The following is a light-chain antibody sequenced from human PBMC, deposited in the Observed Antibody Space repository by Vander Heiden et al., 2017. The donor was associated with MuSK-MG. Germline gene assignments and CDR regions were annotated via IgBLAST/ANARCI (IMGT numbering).Light chain of an antibody. CDR2: RAS. CDR1: QSVLYSSNNKNY. CDR3: QQYYGTPYT. J-gene: IGKJ2*01. V-gene: IGKV4-1*01. Sequence: DIVMTQSPDSLAVSLGERATSNCKSSQSVLYSSNNKNYLAWYQQKPGQPPKLLIYRASTRESGVPDRFSGSGSGTDFTLTISSLQAEDVAVYYCQQYYGTPYTFGQGTKLDIK.